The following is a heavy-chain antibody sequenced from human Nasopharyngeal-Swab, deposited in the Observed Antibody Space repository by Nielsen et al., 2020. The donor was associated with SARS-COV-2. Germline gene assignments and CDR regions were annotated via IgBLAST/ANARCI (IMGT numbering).Heavy chain of an antibody. CDR3: ARHVQQGYSSQYYFDY. CDR1: GGSISSGGYY. V-gene: IGHV4-39*01. CDR2: IYYSGST. Sequence: SETLSLTCTVSGGSISSGGYYWSWIRQHPGKGLEWIGYIYYSGSTYYNPSLKSRVTISVDTSKNHFSLKLRSVTAADTAVYYCARHVQQGYSSQYYFDYWGQGTLVTVSS. D-gene: IGHD6-19*01. J-gene: IGHJ4*02.